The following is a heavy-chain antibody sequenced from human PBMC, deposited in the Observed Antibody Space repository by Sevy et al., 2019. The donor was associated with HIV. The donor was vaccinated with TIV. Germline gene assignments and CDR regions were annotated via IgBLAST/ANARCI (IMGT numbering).Heavy chain of an antibody. CDR1: GFAFNTYA. Sequence: GGSLRLSCTASGFAFNTYAMYWVRQAPGKGLEWVANIKQDGSEKYYVDSVKGRFTISRDNAKNSLYLQMNSLRAEDTAVYYCATVNSGSYYVSWFDPWGQGTLVTVSS. CDR3: ATVNSGSYYVSWFDP. J-gene: IGHJ5*02. D-gene: IGHD1-26*01. V-gene: IGHV3-7*01. CDR2: IKQDGSEK.